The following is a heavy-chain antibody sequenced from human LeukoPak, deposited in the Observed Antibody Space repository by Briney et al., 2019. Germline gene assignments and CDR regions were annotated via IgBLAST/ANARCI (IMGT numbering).Heavy chain of an antibody. CDR3: ARDSRPTLDLTGYYNRHLRYFDY. Sequence: GGSLRLSCAASGFTFSSYAMHWVRQAPGKGLEYVSAISSNGGSTYYANSVKGRFTISRDNSKNTLYLQMGSLRAEDMAVYYCARDSRPTLDLTGYYNRHLRYFDYWGQGTLVTVSS. D-gene: IGHD3-9*01. V-gene: IGHV3-64*01. J-gene: IGHJ4*02. CDR2: ISSNGGST. CDR1: GFTFSSYA.